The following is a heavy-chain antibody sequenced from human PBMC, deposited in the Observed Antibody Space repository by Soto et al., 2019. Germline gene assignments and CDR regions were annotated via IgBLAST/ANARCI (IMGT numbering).Heavy chain of an antibody. V-gene: IGHV4-38-2*02. CDR2: IYHSGST. CDR1: GYSISSGYY. J-gene: IGHJ4*02. Sequence: PSETLSLTCAVSGYSISSGYYWGWIRQPPGKGLEWIGSIYHSGSTYYNPSLKSRVTISVDTSKNQFSLKLSSVTAADTAVYYCAREGKDYGSSGYYYFDYWGQGTLVTVYS. D-gene: IGHD3-22*01. CDR3: AREGKDYGSSGYYYFDY.